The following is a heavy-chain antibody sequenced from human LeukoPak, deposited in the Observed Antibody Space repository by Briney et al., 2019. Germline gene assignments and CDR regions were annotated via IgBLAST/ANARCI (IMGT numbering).Heavy chain of an antibody. D-gene: IGHD3-16*02. Sequence: PGGSLRLSCVGSGFIFYNYEMNWVRQAPGKGLEWLSYISNTGGLISYADSVRGRFIISRDNAKNSVHLQMSSLRAEDTAVYYCASQFQGWGSYLVDWGQGTLVTVSS. CDR3: ASQFQGWGSYLVD. CDR1: GFIFYNYE. J-gene: IGHJ4*02. CDR2: ISNTGGLI. V-gene: IGHV3-48*03.